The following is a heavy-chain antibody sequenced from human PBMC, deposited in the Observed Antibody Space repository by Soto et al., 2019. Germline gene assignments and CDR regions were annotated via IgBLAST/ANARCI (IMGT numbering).Heavy chain of an antibody. J-gene: IGHJ5*02. Sequence: QVQLQESGPGLVKPSETLSLTCTVSGGSISSYYWTWIRQPPGKGLEWIGYVYSSGSTNYNPSFKGRVTISVDTSNNEFSLKLISVTAADTAVYYCARDSGGPFNWFDPWGQGTLVTVSS. CDR2: VYSSGST. D-gene: IGHD2-15*01. CDR1: GGSISSYY. V-gene: IGHV4-59*01. CDR3: ARDSGGPFNWFDP.